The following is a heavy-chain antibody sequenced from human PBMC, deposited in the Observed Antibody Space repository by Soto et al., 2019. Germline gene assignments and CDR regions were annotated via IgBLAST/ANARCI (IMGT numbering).Heavy chain of an antibody. D-gene: IGHD3-9*01. J-gene: IGHJ6*02. Sequence: QVQLVQSGAEVKKPGASVKVSCKASGYTFTSYGISWVRQAPGQGLEWMGWISAYNGNTNYAQKLEGRVTMTTDTATSKAYMELRSLRSDDTAVYYCARGGYFDWSNYYYGMDVWGQGTTVTVSS. V-gene: IGHV1-18*01. CDR2: ISAYNGNT. CDR1: GYTFTSYG. CDR3: ARGGYFDWSNYYYGMDV.